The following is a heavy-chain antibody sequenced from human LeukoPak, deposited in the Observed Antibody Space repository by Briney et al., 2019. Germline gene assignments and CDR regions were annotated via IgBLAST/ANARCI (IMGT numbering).Heavy chain of an antibody. D-gene: IGHD3-9*01. J-gene: IGHJ5*02. Sequence: SETLSLTCTVSGYSISSGYYWGWIRQPPGKGLEWIGSIYHSGSTYYNPSLKSRVTISVDTSKNQFSLKLSSVTAADTAVYYCARWYDILTGYYYRWFDPWGQGTLVTVSS. CDR2: IYHSGST. V-gene: IGHV4-38-2*02. CDR1: GYSISSGYY. CDR3: ARWYDILTGYYYRWFDP.